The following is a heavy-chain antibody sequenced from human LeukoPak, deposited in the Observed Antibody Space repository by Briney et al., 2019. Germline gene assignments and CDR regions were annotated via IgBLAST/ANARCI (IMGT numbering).Heavy chain of an antibody. V-gene: IGHV3-53*01. CDR2: LYSDGNT. CDR3: ARGVEPLAANTLAY. Sequence: GGSLRLSCAASGFTVITNYMTLVRQAPGKGLELVSVLYSDGNTKYADSVQGRFTISRDNSKNTLYLEMNSLSPDDTAVYSCARGVEPLAANTLAYWGQGTLVTVSS. J-gene: IGHJ4*02. D-gene: IGHD1-14*01. CDR1: GFTVITNY.